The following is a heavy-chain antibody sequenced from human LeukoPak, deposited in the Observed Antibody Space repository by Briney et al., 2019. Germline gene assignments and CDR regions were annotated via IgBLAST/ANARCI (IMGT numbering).Heavy chain of an antibody. J-gene: IGHJ6*03. Sequence: GGSLRLSCAASGFTFSSYGMHWVRQAPGKGLEWVALISSDGNTKHYSDSVKGRFTISRDNSKNTLYLQMNSLRAEDTAVYYCARDVGDGYNPWDCYMDVWGKGTTVTVSS. V-gene: IGHV3-30*12. CDR3: ARDVGDGYNPWDCYMDV. CDR2: ISSDGNTK. CDR1: GFTFSSYG. D-gene: IGHD5-24*01.